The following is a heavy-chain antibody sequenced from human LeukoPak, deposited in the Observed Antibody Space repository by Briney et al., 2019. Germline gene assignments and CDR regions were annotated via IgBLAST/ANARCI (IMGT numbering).Heavy chain of an antibody. CDR1: GGTSGSYA. CDR2: IIPIFGTA. D-gene: IGHD3-10*01. V-gene: IGHV1-69*06. CDR3: VVGLDSGSYQRY. J-gene: IGHJ4*02. Sequence: SVKVSCKASGGTSGSYAISWVRQAPGQGLEWMGGIIPIFGTANYAQKFQGRVTITADKSTSTAYMELSSLRSDDTAVYYCVVGLDSGSYQRYWGQGTLVTVSS.